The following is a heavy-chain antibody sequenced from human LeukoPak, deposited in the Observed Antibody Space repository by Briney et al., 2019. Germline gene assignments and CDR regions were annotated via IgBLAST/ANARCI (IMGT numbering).Heavy chain of an antibody. CDR1: GFTFSSYA. CDR2: ISYDGSNK. J-gene: IGHJ5*02. CDR3: ARGSSSWYDSWFDP. V-gene: IGHV3-30*04. Sequence: GGSLRLSCAASGFTFSSYAMHWVRQAPGKGLEWVAVISYDGSNKYYADSVKGRFTISRDNSKNTLYLQMNSLRAEDTAVYYCARGSSSWYDSWFDPWGQGTLVTVSS. D-gene: IGHD6-13*01.